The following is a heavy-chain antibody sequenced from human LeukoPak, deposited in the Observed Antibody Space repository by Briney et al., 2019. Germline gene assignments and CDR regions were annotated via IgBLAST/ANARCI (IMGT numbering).Heavy chain of an antibody. CDR3: AYADNNGWYYFDY. CDR2: ISATGANT. J-gene: IGHJ4*02. CDR1: AFTFSTYA. D-gene: IGHD6-19*01. V-gene: IGHV3-23*01. Sequence: PGGSLTLSCAVSAFTFSTYAISWGRQAPGKGLEWVSAISATGANTYYADSVKGRFTTSRDNPRSTLYLQMNSLSNEDTAVYYCAYADNNGWYYFDYWGQGTLVTVSS.